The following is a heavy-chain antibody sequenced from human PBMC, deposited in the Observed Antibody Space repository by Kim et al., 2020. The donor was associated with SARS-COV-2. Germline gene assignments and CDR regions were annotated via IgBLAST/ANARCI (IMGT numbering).Heavy chain of an antibody. CDR1: GFTFSGAG. CDR2: IRSKVNNYAT. V-gene: IGHV3-73*01. Sequence: GGSLRLSCVASGFTFSGAGMHWVRQASGKGLEWVGRIRSKVNNYATAYPGSVKGRFTISRDDSKNMAYLQISGLKTEDTAVYYCTREGDYYGMDVWGQGTTVTVSS. CDR3: TREGDYYGMDV. J-gene: IGHJ6*02.